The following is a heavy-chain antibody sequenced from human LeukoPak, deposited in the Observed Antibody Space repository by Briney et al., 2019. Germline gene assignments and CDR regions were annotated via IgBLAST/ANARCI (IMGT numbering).Heavy chain of an antibody. Sequence: GRSLRLSCAASGVTSSRYPMHWVRQAPGKGLEWVAVISNDGSNKLYTDSVKGRFTISRDNSKNTLYLQMNSLRAEDTAVYYCARSDVDMAAWGQGTLVTVSS. CDR3: ARSDVDMAA. V-gene: IGHV3-30*04. CDR1: GVTSSRYP. D-gene: IGHD5-12*01. J-gene: IGHJ5*02. CDR2: ISNDGSNK.